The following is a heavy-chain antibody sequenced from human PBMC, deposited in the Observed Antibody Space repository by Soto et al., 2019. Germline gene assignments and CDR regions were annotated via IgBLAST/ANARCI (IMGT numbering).Heavy chain of an antibody. D-gene: IGHD5-18*01. Sequence: QLQLQESGPGLVKPSETLSLTCTVSGGSISSSSYYWGWIRQPPGKGLEWIGSIYYSGSTYYNPSPKSRVTISVDTSKTQFSLKLSSVTAADTAVYYCARHVGGYSYGSLQVDYWGQGTLVTVSS. CDR3: ARHVGGYSYGSLQVDY. J-gene: IGHJ4*02. CDR2: IYYSGST. V-gene: IGHV4-39*01. CDR1: GGSISSSSYY.